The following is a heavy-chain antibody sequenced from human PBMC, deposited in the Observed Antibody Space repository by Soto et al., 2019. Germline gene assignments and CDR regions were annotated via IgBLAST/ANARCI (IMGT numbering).Heavy chain of an antibody. J-gene: IGHJ4*02. V-gene: IGHV3-66*01. D-gene: IGHD2-15*01. CDR1: GFTVSSNY. Sequence: EVQLVESGGGLVQPGGSLRLSCAASGFTVSSNYMSWVRQAPGKGLEWVSVIYSGGSTYYADSVKGRFTMSRDNSKNTVYRQMSSLRPEDTAVYYCARGGGDCSGGSCYFWRYYFDYWGQGTLVTVSS. CDR2: IYSGGST. CDR3: ARGGGDCSGGSCYFWRYYFDY.